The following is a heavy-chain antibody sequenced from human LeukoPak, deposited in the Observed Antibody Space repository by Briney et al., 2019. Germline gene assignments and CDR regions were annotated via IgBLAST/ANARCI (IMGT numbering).Heavy chain of an antibody. D-gene: IGHD3-3*01. CDR3: AKETITIFGVVMTSRYFDL. V-gene: IGHV3-9*01. Sequence: GGSLRLSCAASGFTFDDYAMHWVRQAPGKGLEWVSGISWNSGSIGYADSVKGRFTISRDNAKNSLYLQMNSLRAEDTALYYCAKETITIFGVVMTSRYFDLWGRRTLVTVSS. CDR1: GFTFDDYA. CDR2: ISWNSGSI. J-gene: IGHJ2*01.